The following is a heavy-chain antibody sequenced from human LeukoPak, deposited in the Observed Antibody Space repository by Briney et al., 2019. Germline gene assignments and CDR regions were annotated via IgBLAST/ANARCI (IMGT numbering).Heavy chain of an antibody. D-gene: IGHD5-12*01. CDR3: ARDDSGYVPY. V-gene: IGHV1-18*01. J-gene: IGHJ4*02. Sequence: ASVKVCCKASGYSFSTYGMSWVRQAPGQGLEWMGWISTANSNTKYAQKFQGRVTMTTDTSTSTVYMELWSLRSDDTAVYLCARDDSGYVPYWGQGTLVTVSS. CDR1: GYSFSTYG. CDR2: ISTANSNT.